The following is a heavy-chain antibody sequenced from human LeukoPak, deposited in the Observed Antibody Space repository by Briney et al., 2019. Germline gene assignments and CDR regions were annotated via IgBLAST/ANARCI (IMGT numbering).Heavy chain of an antibody. Sequence: PSETLSLTCAVYGGSFSGYYWSWIRQPPGKGLEWIGEINHSGSTNYNPSLKSRVTISVDTSNNQFSLKLSSVTAADTAVYYCARGIDYDSSGYYYGGPSSFDYWGQGTLVTVSS. D-gene: IGHD3-22*01. CDR3: ARGIDYDSSGYYYGGPSSFDY. CDR1: GGSFSGYY. V-gene: IGHV4-34*01. CDR2: INHSGST. J-gene: IGHJ4*02.